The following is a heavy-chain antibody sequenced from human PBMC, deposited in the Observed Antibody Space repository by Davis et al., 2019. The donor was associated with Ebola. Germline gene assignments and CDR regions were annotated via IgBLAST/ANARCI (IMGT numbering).Heavy chain of an antibody. CDR3: AKDLYVEWSPPHGMDV. V-gene: IGHV3-21*04. Sequence: GESLKISCAASGFTFSSYSMNWVRQAPGKGLEWVSSISSSSSYIYYADSVKGRFTISRDNAKNSLYLQMNSLRAEDTALYYCAKDLYVEWSPPHGMDVWGQGTTVTVSS. J-gene: IGHJ6*02. CDR1: GFTFSSYS. CDR2: ISSSSSYI. D-gene: IGHD3-3*01.